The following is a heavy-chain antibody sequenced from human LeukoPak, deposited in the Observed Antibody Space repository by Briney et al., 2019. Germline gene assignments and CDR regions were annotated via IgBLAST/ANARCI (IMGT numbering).Heavy chain of an antibody. CDR1: GFMFSSYW. CDR2: IKDDGNMK. CDR3: ARDERGGYYVD. V-gene: IGHV3-7*01. Sequence: GGSLRFSCAASGFMFSSYWMSWVRQAPGRGLEGVANIKDDGNMKQHADSVRGRFTISRDNTKSSLYLQMSSLRAEDSAVYYCARDERGGYYVDWGQGTLVTVSS. J-gene: IGHJ4*02. D-gene: IGHD3-22*01.